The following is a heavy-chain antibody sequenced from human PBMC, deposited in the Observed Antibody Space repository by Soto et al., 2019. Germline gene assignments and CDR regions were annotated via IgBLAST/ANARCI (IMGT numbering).Heavy chain of an antibody. CDR2: TRNKANGYTT. D-gene: IGHD4-17*01. J-gene: IGHJ4*02. Sequence: EVQLVESGGGLVQPGGSLRLSCAASGFTLSDLYMDWVRQAPGKGLEWVGRTRNKANGYTTEYAASVKGRFTISRDDSKNSLYLQMNSLITEDTAVYYCAREPQLTSVTVFDYWGQGTPVTVSS. V-gene: IGHV3-72*01. CDR3: AREPQLTSVTVFDY. CDR1: GFTLSDLY.